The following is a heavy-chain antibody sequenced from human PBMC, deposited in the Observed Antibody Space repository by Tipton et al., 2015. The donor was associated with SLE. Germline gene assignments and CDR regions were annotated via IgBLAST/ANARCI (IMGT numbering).Heavy chain of an antibody. Sequence: TLSLTCTVSGGSISSSVYWGWIRQPPGKGLEWIGSMYYSGSTFYNSSLRSRVTISLDTSREHFALKVTSVTAADTGMYYCSRDFVAWGQGILVTVSS. CDR3: SRDFVA. CDR1: GGSISSSVY. V-gene: IGHV4-39*06. J-gene: IGHJ4*02. CDR2: MYYSGST. D-gene: IGHD2-15*01.